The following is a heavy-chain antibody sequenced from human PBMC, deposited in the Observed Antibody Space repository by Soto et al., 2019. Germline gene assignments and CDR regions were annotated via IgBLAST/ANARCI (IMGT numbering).Heavy chain of an antibody. CDR2: IYTSGST. Sequence: SETLSLTCTVSGGSISSYYWSWIRQPAGKGLEWIGRIYTSGSTNYNPSLKSRVTMSVDTSKNQFSLKLSSVTAADTAVYYCANSSSSGNWFDPWGQGTLVTVSS. V-gene: IGHV4-4*07. CDR1: GGSISSYY. CDR3: ANSSSSGNWFDP. D-gene: IGHD6-6*01. J-gene: IGHJ5*02.